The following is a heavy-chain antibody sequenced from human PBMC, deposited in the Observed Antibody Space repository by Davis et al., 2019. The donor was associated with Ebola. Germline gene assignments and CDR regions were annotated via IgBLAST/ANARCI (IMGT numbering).Heavy chain of an antibody. CDR1: GFTFSSYA. CDR3: AKEEYYYDSSGYQYYFDY. V-gene: IGHV3-23*01. CDR2: ISGSGGST. D-gene: IGHD3-22*01. Sequence: GESLKISCAASGFTFSSYAMSWVRQAPGKGLEWVSAISGSGGSTYYADSVKGRFTISRDNSKKTLYLQMNSLRAEDTAVYYCAKEEYYYDSSGYQYYFDYWGQGTLVTVSS. J-gene: IGHJ4*02.